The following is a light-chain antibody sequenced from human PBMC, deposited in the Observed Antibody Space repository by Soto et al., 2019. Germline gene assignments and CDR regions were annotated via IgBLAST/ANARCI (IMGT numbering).Light chain of an antibody. Sequence: QSVLTQSSSASASLGSSVKLTCTLSSGHSSYIIAWHQQQPGKAPRYLMKLEGSGSYNKGSGVPDRFSGSSSGADRYLTISNLQSEDEADYYCETWDSNTVVFGGGTKAHRP. CDR3: ETWDSNTVV. CDR1: SGHSSYI. CDR2: LEGSGSY. V-gene: IGLV4-60*03. J-gene: IGLJ2*01.